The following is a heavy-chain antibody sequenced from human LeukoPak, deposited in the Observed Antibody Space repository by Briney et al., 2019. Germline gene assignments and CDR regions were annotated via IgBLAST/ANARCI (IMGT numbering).Heavy chain of an antibody. CDR3: ASTYYDILTGYYSERYFDY. D-gene: IGHD3-9*01. CDR1: GGSFSGYY. Sequence: SETLSLTCAVYGGSFSGYYWSWVRQAPGKGLEWIGEINHSGSTNYNPSLKSRVTISVDTSKNQFSLKLSSVTAADTAVYYCASTYYDILTGYYSERYFDYWGQGTLVTVSS. V-gene: IGHV4-34*01. J-gene: IGHJ4*02. CDR2: INHSGST.